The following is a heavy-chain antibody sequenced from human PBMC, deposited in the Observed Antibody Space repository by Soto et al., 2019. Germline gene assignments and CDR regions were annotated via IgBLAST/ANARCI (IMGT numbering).Heavy chain of an antibody. J-gene: IGHJ4*02. CDR2: ISGSGGST. CDR3: AKDGASKYYDFWSGYYS. V-gene: IGHV3-23*01. D-gene: IGHD3-3*01. CDR1: GFTFSSYA. Sequence: GGSLRLSCAASGFTFSSYAMSWVRQAPGKGLEWVSAISGSGGSTYYADSVKGRFTISRDNSKNTLYLQMNSLRAEDTAVYYCAKDGASKYYDFWSGYYSWGQGTLVTVSS.